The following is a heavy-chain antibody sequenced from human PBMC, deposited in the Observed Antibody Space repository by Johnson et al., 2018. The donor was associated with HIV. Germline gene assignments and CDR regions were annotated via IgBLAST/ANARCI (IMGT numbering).Heavy chain of an antibody. CDR2: IYSGGST. CDR1: GFTFSSYA. CDR3: ARERGDSSRTAFDI. Sequence: QVLLVESGGGVVQPGRSLRLSCAASGFTFSSYAMHWVRQAPGKGLEWVAVIYSGGSTYYADSVKGRFTISRDNSKNTLYLQMNSLRAEDTAVYYCARERGDSSRTAFDIGGQGT. V-gene: IGHV3-30*14. J-gene: IGHJ3*02. D-gene: IGHD6-19*01.